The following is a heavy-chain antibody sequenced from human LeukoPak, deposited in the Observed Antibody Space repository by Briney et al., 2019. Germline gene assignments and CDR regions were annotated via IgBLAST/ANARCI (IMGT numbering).Heavy chain of an antibody. J-gene: IGHJ4*02. V-gene: IGHV4-61*01. Sequence: PSETLSLTCTVSGPSVSSGSYYWSWIRQPPGKGLEWIGYIYYSGSTNYNPSLKRRVTISVDTSKNQFSLKLSSVTAADTAVYYCARAFGATGGFDYWGQGTLVTVSS. CDR3: ARAFGATGGFDY. CDR1: GPSVSSGSYY. CDR2: IYYSGST. D-gene: IGHD2-8*02.